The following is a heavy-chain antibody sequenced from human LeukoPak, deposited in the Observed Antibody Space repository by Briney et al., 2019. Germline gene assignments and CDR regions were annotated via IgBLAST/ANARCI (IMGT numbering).Heavy chain of an antibody. Sequence: ASVKVSCKASGGTFSSYAISWVRQAPGQGLEWMGGIIPIFCTANYAQKFQGRVTITTDESTSTAYMELSSLRSEDTAVYYCARGSSKRGLDAFDIWGQGTMVTVSS. CDR1: GGTFSSYA. CDR3: ARGSSKRGLDAFDI. V-gene: IGHV1-69*05. J-gene: IGHJ3*02. CDR2: IIPIFCTA. D-gene: IGHD3-10*01.